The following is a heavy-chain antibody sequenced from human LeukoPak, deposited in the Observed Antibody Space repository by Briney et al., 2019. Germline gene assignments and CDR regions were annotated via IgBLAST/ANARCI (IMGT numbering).Heavy chain of an antibody. J-gene: IGHJ5*02. V-gene: IGHV1-69*01. CDR1: GGTFSSYA. D-gene: IGHD1-26*01. CDR3: ARSGGSYDWLFWFDP. CDR2: IIPIFGTA. Sequence: ASVKVSCKASGGTFSSYAISWVRQAPGQGLEWMGGIIPIFGTANYAQKFQGRVTITADESASTAYMELSSLRSEDTAVYYCARSGGSYDWLFWFDPWGQGTLVTVSS.